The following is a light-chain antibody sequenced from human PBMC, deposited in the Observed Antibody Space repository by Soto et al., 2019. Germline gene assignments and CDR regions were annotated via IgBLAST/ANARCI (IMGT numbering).Light chain of an antibody. CDR1: QGVGKS. CDR3: LQYAVYPFT. CDR2: AAS. J-gene: IGKJ3*01. Sequence: DIQMTQSPPSLSASVGDRVTITCRASQGVGKSLVWIQHKPGKAPKRLIYAASSLQSGVPSYFSGSGSGTDFTLTISSLQPADFATYYCLQYAVYPFTFGPGTKVEVK. V-gene: IGKV1-16*02.